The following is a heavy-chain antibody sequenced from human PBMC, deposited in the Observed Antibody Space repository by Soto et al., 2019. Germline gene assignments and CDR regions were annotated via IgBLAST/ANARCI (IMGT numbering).Heavy chain of an antibody. CDR1: GGSFSGYY. V-gene: IGHV4-34*01. CDR2: INHSGST. J-gene: IGHJ6*03. D-gene: IGHD2-15*01. CDR3: ARGVYCSGGSCYSASGYYYYYMDV. Sequence: QVQLQPWGAGLLKPSETLSLTCAVYGGSFSGYYWSWIRQPPGKGLEWIGEINHSGSTNYNPSLKSRVTISVDTSKNQFSLKLSSVTAADTAVYYCARGVYCSGGSCYSASGYYYYYMDVWGKGTTVTVSS.